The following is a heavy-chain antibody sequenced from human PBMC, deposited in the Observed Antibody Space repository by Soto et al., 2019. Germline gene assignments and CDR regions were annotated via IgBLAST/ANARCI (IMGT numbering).Heavy chain of an antibody. CDR2: IKEDGSDK. D-gene: IGHD1-26*01. CDR3: AREIVGATALYDY. Sequence: GGSLRLSCAASGFPFTSYWMSWVRQAPGKGLEWVGNIKEDGSDKNYVDSVRGRFTLSRDNAKNSLYLQVNSLTAEDTAVYYCAREIVGATALYDYWGQGTLVTVSS. CDR1: GFPFTSYW. J-gene: IGHJ4*02. V-gene: IGHV3-7*03.